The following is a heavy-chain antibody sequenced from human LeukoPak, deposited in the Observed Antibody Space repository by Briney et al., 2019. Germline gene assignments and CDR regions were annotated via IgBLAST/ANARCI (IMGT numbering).Heavy chain of an antibody. J-gene: IGHJ4*02. CDR2: IRSKANNYAT. Sequence: GGSLRLSCAASGFTFSGSAIHWVRQASGKGLEWVGRIRSKANNYATAYAASVKGRFTISRDDSKNTAYLQMNSLKTEDTAVYYCTRLLIAGFDYWGQGTLVTVSS. CDR3: TRLLIAGFDY. V-gene: IGHV3-73*01. CDR1: GFTFSGSA. D-gene: IGHD6-13*01.